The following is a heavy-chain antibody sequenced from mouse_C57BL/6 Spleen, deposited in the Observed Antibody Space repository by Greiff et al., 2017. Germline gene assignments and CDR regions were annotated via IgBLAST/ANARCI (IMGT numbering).Heavy chain of an antibody. J-gene: IGHJ2*01. CDR3: ARDPSFGY. Sequence: EVKLVESGGDLVKPGGSLKLSCAASGFTFSSYGMSWVHQTPDKRLEWVATISSGGSYTYYPDSVKGRFTISSDNAKNTLYLQMSSLKSEDTAMYYCARDPSFGYWGQGATLTVSS. CDR2: ISSGGSYT. V-gene: IGHV5-6*01. CDR1: GFTFSSYG.